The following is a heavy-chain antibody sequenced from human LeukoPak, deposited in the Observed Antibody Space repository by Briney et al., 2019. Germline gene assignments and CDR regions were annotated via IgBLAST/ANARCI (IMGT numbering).Heavy chain of an antibody. D-gene: IGHD5/OR15-5a*01. CDR3: ARVGYSGLPQENWYFDL. J-gene: IGHJ2*01. Sequence: PSETLSLTCTVSGGSISSYYWSWIRQPPGKGLEWIGYIYYSGSTNYNPSLKSRVTISVDTSKNQFSLKLSSVTAADTAVYYCARVGYSGLPQENWYFDLWGRGTLVTVSS. CDR1: GGSISSYY. CDR2: IYYSGST. V-gene: IGHV4-59*12.